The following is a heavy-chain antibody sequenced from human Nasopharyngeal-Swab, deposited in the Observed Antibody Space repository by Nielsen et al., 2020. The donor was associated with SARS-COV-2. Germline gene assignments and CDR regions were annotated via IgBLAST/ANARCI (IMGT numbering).Heavy chain of an antibody. CDR2: ISSSSSTI. Sequence: GGSLRLSCAASGFTFSSYSMNWVRQAPGKGLEWVSYISSSSSTIYCADSVKGRFTISRDNAKNSLYLQMNSLRDEDTAVYYCARAHYDSSGYYYFDYWGQGTLVTVSS. CDR3: ARAHYDSSGYYYFDY. D-gene: IGHD3-22*01. CDR1: GFTFSSYS. V-gene: IGHV3-48*02. J-gene: IGHJ4*02.